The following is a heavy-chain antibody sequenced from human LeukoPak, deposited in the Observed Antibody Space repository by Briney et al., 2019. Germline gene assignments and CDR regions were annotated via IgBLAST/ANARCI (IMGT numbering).Heavy chain of an antibody. CDR1: GFTFSGYW. J-gene: IGHJ4*02. CDR2: IKQDGSEK. CDR3: ARDHLSRFDY. D-gene: IGHD3-3*02. Sequence: PGGSLRLSCAASGFTFSGYWMTWVRQAPGKGLEWVANIKQDGSEKYYVDSAKGRFTISRDNAKNSLYLQMNSLRAEDTAVYYCARDHLSRFDYWGQGTLVTVSS. V-gene: IGHV3-7*01.